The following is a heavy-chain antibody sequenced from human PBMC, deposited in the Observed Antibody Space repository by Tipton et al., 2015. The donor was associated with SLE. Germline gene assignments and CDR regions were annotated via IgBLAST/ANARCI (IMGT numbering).Heavy chain of an antibody. J-gene: IGHJ4*02. Sequence: QLVQSGGGLVQPGGSLRLSCAASGFTVSSNSMSWVCQAPGKGLEWVSVIHFGGTTFYVDSGKGRFTISRDISKNTLYLQMNNLGTEDTAVYYCAILDTTPSSFWGQGTLVTVSS. CDR1: GFTVSSNS. V-gene: IGHV3-53*04. CDR2: IHFGGTT. CDR3: AILDTTPSSF. D-gene: IGHD1-1*01.